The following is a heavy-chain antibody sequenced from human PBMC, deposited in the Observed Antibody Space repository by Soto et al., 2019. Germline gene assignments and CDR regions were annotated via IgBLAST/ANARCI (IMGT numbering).Heavy chain of an antibody. V-gene: IGHV6-1*01. CDR1: GDSVSSNSAA. D-gene: IGHD1-1*01. CDR3: ARDRTTSGGYYYYYYGMDV. CDR2: TYYRSKWYN. J-gene: IGHJ6*02. Sequence: PSQTLSLTCAISGDSVSSNSAAWNWIRQSPSRGLEWLGRTYYRSKWYNDYAVSVKSRITINPDTSKNQFSLQLNSVTPEDTAVYYYARDRTTSGGYYYYYYGMDVWGQGTTVTVSS.